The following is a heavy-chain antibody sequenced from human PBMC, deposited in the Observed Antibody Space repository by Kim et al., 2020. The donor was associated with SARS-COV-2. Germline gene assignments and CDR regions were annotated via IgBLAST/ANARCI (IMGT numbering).Heavy chain of an antibody. D-gene: IGHD3-3*01. CDR3: ARAPNDFWSGYPYDFDY. Sequence: SETLSLTCTVSGGSVSSGSYFWSWIRQPPGKGLEWIGNIYYSGTTNYNPSLKSRATMSVDTSKNQSSLKLRSGTAADTAVYYCARAPNDFWSGYPYDFDYWGQGTLVTVSS. CDR1: GGSVSSGSYF. J-gene: IGHJ4*02. V-gene: IGHV4-61*01. CDR2: IYYSGTT.